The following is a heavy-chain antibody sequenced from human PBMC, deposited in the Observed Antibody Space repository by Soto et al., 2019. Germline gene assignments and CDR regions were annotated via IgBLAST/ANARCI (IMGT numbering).Heavy chain of an antibody. Sequence: PSETLSLTGAVYGGSFSGYYWSWIRQTPGKGLEWIGEINHSGSTNYNPSLKSRVTISVDTSKNQFSLKLSSVTAADTAVYYCARVVDVAVATDGYYYGMDVWGQGTTVTVSS. CDR1: GGSFSGYY. CDR2: INHSGST. V-gene: IGHV4-34*01. J-gene: IGHJ6*02. D-gene: IGHD6-19*01. CDR3: ARVVDVAVATDGYYYGMDV.